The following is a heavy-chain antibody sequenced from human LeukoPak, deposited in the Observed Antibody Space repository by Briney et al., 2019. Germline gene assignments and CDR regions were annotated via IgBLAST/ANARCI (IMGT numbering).Heavy chain of an antibody. CDR3: AGDLSIAARGGI. V-gene: IGHV3-48*03. J-gene: IGHJ3*02. Sequence: PGGSLRLSCAASGFTFRSNAMNWVRQAPGKGLEWVSYISSSGSTIYYADSVKGRFTISRDNAKNSLYLQMNSLRAEDTAVYYCAGDLSIAARGGIWGQGTMVTVSS. CDR2: ISSSGSTI. CDR1: GFTFRSNA. D-gene: IGHD6-6*01.